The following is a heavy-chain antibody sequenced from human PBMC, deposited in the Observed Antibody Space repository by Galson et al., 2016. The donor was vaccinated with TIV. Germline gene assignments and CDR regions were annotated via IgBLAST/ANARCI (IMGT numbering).Heavy chain of an antibody. V-gene: IGHV3-74*03. CDR1: GFSFSDYH. J-gene: IGHJ6*03. CDR2: INIDGRST. CDR3: ARDALGGYCTSTSCRGYYYQYMDV. Sequence: SLRLSCAASGFSFSDYHMHWVRQAPGKGLVWVSRINIDGRSTAYADFVQGRFTISRDNGKESLYLQMTSLRAEDTAVYYCARDALGGYCTSTSCRGYYYQYMDVWGKGTAVTVSS. D-gene: IGHD2-2*01.